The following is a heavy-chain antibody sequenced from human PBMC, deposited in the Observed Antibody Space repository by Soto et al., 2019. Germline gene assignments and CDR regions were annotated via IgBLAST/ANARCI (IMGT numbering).Heavy chain of an antibody. CDR3: ARQRTTVVTQAYFDH. D-gene: IGHD4-17*01. J-gene: IGHJ4*02. V-gene: IGHV4-39*01. CDR1: GGSITSSSYY. Sequence: LSLTCTVSGGSITSSSYYWGWIREPPGKGLEWIGGIYYSGRSYYNPSLKSRVTMSVDTSKNQFSLTLNSVTAADAAVYYCARQRTTVVTQAYFDHWGQGTLVTVSS. CDR2: IYYSGRS.